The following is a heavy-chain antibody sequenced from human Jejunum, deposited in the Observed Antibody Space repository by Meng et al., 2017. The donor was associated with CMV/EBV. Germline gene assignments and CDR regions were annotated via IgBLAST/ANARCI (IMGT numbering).Heavy chain of an antibody. CDR2: FVNNVDT. D-gene: IGHD6-19*01. CDR1: GYTFASYG. Sequence: QVHLLQSGAEVKKPGASVRVSCEASGYTFASYGISWLRQAPGQGLEWMGWFVNNVDTYSAQKFQGRVTMTTDTHTSTAFMELRSLRSDDTAVYYCARDPSNSSGWHAYLDYWGQGTLVTVSS. V-gene: IGHV1-18*01. CDR3: ARDPSNSSGWHAYLDY. J-gene: IGHJ4*02.